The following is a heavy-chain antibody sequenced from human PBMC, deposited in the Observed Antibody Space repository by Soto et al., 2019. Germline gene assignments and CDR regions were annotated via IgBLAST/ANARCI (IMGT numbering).Heavy chain of an antibody. CDR1: GDSISSYY. CDR3: AREEPPYYYMDG. V-gene: IGHV4-59*01. J-gene: IGHJ6*03. CDR2: IYYTGSA. Sequence: SETLSLTCTVSGDSISSYYWTWIRQPPGKGLEWIGYIYYTGSANYNPSLKSRVTISVDTSKNQFSLKLSSVTAADTAIYYCAREEPPYYYMDGWGKGNPVTVSS.